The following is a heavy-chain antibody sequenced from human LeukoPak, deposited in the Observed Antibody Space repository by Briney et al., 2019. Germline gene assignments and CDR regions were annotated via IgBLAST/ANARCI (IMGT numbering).Heavy chain of an antibody. J-gene: IGHJ5*02. Sequence: ASVKVSCKASGYTFTGYYMHWVRQAPGQGLEWMGWINPNSGGTNYEQKFQGRVTMTRDTSISTAYMELSRLRSDDTAVYYCARSRATITLFDPWGQGTLVTVSS. D-gene: IGHD5-12*01. CDR3: ARSRATITLFDP. CDR2: INPNSGGT. CDR1: GYTFTGYY. V-gene: IGHV1-2*02.